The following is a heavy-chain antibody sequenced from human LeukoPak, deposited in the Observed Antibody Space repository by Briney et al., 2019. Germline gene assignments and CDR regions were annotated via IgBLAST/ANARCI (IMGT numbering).Heavy chain of an antibody. CDR2: IYPGNSDI. Sequence: GGSLKISFKGSGYSFSSYWIAWVRPMPGKGREWMGVIYPGNSDITYSPSFQGQVTISADKSVSTAYLHWSSLKASDTAIYYCARHLSSITSCPNYWGQGTLVTVSS. J-gene: IGHJ4*02. V-gene: IGHV5-51*01. CDR3: ARHLSSITSCPNY. D-gene: IGHD2-2*01. CDR1: GYSFSSYW.